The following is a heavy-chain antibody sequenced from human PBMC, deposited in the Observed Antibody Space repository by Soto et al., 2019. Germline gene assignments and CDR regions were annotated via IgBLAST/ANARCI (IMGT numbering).Heavy chain of an antibody. CDR3: ARVLRENYDFWSGPQYYFDY. Sequence: GGSLRLSCAASGFTVNSNYMSWVRQAPGKGLEWVSVIYSGGSTYYADSVKGRFTISRDNSKNTLYLQMNSLRAEDTAVYYCARVLRENYDFWSGPQYYFDYWGQGTLVTVSS. CDR1: GFTVNSNY. J-gene: IGHJ4*02. CDR2: IYSGGST. V-gene: IGHV3-66*01. D-gene: IGHD3-3*01.